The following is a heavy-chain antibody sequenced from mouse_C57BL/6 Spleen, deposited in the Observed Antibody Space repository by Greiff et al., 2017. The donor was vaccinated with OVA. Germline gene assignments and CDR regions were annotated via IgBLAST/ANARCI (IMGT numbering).Heavy chain of an antibody. J-gene: IGHJ3*01. V-gene: IGHV2-6*03. Sequence: QVQLKESGPGLVAPSQSLSITCTVSGFSLTSYGVHWVRQPPGKGLEWLVVIWSDGSTTYNSALKSRLSISKDNSKSQVFLKMNSLQTDDTAMYFRGRGALVGFDGGAWFAYWGQGTLVTVSA. CDR1: GFSLTSYG. CDR2: IWSDGST. CDR3: GRGALVGFDGGAWFAY. D-gene: IGHD2-2*01.